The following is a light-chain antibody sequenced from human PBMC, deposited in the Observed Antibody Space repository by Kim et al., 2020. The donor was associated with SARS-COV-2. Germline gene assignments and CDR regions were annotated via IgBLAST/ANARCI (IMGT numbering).Light chain of an antibody. CDR3: QQDDNPPRT. CDR1: QSISSY. CDR2: AAS. J-gene: IGKJ5*01. V-gene: IGKV1-39*01. Sequence: DIQMTQSPSSLSASVGDRVTITCQASQSISSYLNWYQQKPGKAPKLLIYAASSLESGVPSRFSGSGSGTDFTLTISSLQPEDFATYYCQQDDNPPRTFGQGTRVEIK.